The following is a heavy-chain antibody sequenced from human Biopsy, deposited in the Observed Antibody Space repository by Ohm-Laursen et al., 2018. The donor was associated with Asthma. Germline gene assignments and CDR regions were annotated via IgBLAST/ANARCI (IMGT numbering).Heavy chain of an antibody. CDR2: ISVYNGNT. CDR3: AATGYSGYYYRT. CDR1: GYTFNSAG. D-gene: IGHD5-12*01. Sequence: GASVKVSCKTSGYTFNSAGITWVRQAPGQGLEWMGWISVYNGNTKVAQKLQDRVTMITDTSTSTAYMELRSLRSDDTAVYFCAATGYSGYYYRTWGQGTLVTVSS. V-gene: IGHV1-18*01. J-gene: IGHJ5*02.